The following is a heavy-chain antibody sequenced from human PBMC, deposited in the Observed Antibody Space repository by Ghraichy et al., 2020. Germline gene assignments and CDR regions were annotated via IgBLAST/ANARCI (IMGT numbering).Heavy chain of an antibody. J-gene: IGHJ6*02. Sequence: ASVKVSCKASGYTFTSYGISWVRQAPGQGLEWMGWISAYNGNTNYAQKLQGRVTMTTDTSTSTAYMELRSLRSDDTAVYYCAREGYCTNGVCDRRGAYYYYYGMDVWGQGTTVTVSS. V-gene: IGHV1-18*01. D-gene: IGHD2-8*01. CDR3: AREGYCTNGVCDRRGAYYYYYGMDV. CDR2: ISAYNGNT. CDR1: GYTFTSYG.